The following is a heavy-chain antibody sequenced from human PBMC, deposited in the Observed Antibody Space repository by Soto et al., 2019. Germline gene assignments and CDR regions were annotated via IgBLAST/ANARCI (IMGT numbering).Heavy chain of an antibody. J-gene: IGHJ6*02. Sequence: GGSLRLSCAASGFTFNTYGFNWVRQAPGKGLEWVTVIWYDGNTKYYADSVKGRFTISRDNLKNTLYLQMNSLTAEDTAVYYCARPLVAPVAGPYYYDMDVWGQGTTDTVSS. CDR1: GFTFNTYG. CDR3: ARPLVAPVAGPYYYDMDV. CDR2: IWYDGNTK. V-gene: IGHV3-33*01. D-gene: IGHD6-19*01.